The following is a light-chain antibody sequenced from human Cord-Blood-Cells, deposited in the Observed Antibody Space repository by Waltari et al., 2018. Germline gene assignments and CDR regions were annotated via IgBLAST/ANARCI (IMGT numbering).Light chain of an antibody. Sequence: DIQMTQSPSSLSASVGDRVTITCQASQEISNYLNWYQQKPGKAPKLLIYAASNLETGVPSRFSGSGSGTDFTFTISSLQPEDIATYYCQQYDNLPFTFGPGTKVDIK. CDR3: QQYDNLPFT. CDR2: AAS. CDR1: QEISNY. V-gene: IGKV1-33*01. J-gene: IGKJ3*01.